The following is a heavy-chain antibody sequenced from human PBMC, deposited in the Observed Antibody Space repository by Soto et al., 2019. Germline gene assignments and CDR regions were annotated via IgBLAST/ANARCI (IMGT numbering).Heavy chain of an antibody. CDR2: IIPIFGTA. Sequence: SVKVSCKASGGTFSSYAISWVRQAPGQGLEWMGGIIPIFGTANYAQKFQGRVTITADESTSTAYMELSSLRSEDTAVYYCAREYNWNYGGWYYGMDVWGQGTTVTVSS. J-gene: IGHJ6*02. V-gene: IGHV1-69*13. CDR3: AREYNWNYGGWYYGMDV. CDR1: GGTFSSYA. D-gene: IGHD1-7*01.